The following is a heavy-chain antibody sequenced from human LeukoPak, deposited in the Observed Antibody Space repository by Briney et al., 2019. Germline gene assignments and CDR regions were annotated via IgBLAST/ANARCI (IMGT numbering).Heavy chain of an antibody. J-gene: IGHJ4*02. CDR3: ATDLPKLYYYDDSGYSDY. D-gene: IGHD3-22*01. CDR1: GFTVSTDY. Sequence: GGSLRLSCAASGFTVSTDYWTWVRQAPGKGLEWVSSVYSGGSTYYAGSVKGRFTISRDNLRDTLYLQMNNLRTEDTAVYYCATDLPKLYYYDDSGYSDYWGQGILVTVSS. CDR2: VYSGGST. V-gene: IGHV3-66*01.